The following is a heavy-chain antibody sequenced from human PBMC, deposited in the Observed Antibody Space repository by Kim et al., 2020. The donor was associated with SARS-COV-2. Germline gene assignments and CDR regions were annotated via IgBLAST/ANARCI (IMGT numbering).Heavy chain of an antibody. Sequence: GGSLRLSCAASGFTFSSYGMHWVRQAPGKGLEWVAVIWYDGSNKYYADSVKGRFTISRDNSKNTLYLQMNSLRAEDTAVYYCARDVGYCSGGSCYPDAFDIWGQGTMVTVSS. J-gene: IGHJ3*02. V-gene: IGHV3-33*01. CDR1: GFTFSSYG. CDR2: IWYDGSNK. D-gene: IGHD2-15*01. CDR3: ARDVGYCSGGSCYPDAFDI.